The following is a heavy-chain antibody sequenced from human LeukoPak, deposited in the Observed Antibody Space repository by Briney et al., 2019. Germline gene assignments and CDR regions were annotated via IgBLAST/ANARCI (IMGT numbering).Heavy chain of an antibody. CDR3: ARVDYYPSGSHDYCMDV. Sequence: ASVKVSCKASGYTFTGYYMHWVRQAPGQGLEWLGWINPNSGGTNYAQKFQGRVTMTRDTSISTAYMELSRLRSDDTAIYYCARVDYYPSGSHDYCMDVWGKGTTVTISS. D-gene: IGHD3-10*01. CDR2: INPNSGGT. V-gene: IGHV1-2*02. CDR1: GYTFTGYY. J-gene: IGHJ6*03.